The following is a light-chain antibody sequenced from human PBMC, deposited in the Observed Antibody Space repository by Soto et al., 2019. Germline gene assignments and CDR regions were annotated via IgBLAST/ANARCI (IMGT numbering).Light chain of an antibody. V-gene: IGKV3-20*01. CDR3: QQYGNSPLN. CDR1: QSVSSY. CDR2: DTS. Sequence: IVLTQSPGTLSLSVGERVTLSCRASQSVSSYLAWYQQTPGQAHRLLIYDTSNRATGTPDRFSVSGSGTDCTLTLCRLEPEDFPVYYCQQYGNSPLNFGGGTTVEIK. J-gene: IGKJ4*01.